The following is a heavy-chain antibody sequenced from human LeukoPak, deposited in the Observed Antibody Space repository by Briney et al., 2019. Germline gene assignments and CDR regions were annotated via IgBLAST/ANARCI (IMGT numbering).Heavy chain of an antibody. V-gene: IGHV3-30*02. CDR3: AGDDYGGNPEGY. Sequence: GGSLRLSCAASGFTFSSYGMHWVRQAPGKGLEWVAFIGYDGSNKYYADSVKGRFTISRDNSKNTLYLQMNSLRAEDTAVYYCAGDDYGGNPEGYWGQGTLVTVSS. CDR1: GFTFSSYG. D-gene: IGHD4-23*01. CDR2: IGYDGSNK. J-gene: IGHJ4*02.